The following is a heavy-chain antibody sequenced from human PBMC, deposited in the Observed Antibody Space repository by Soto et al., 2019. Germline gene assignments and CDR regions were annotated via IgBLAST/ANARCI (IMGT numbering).Heavy chain of an antibody. CDR3: AKDLGPNTVTTYYFDE. J-gene: IGHJ4*02. Sequence: GGSLRLSCAASGFTFSSYAMSWVRQAPGKGLEWVSAISGSGGSTYYADSVKGRFTISRDNSKNTLYLQMNSLRAEDTAVYYCAKDLGPNTVTTYYFDEWGQGTLVTVSS. CDR1: GFTFSSYA. CDR2: ISGSGGST. D-gene: IGHD4-4*01. V-gene: IGHV3-23*01.